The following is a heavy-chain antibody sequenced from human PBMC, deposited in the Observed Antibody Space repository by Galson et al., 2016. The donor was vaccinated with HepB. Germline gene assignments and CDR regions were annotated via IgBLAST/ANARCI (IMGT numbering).Heavy chain of an antibody. CDR3: ANRSPKDSSGLSSYGMDV. V-gene: IGHV3-33*06. CDR1: GFTFSAYG. Sequence: SLRLSCAASGFTFSAYGMHWVRQAPGKGLEWVAAIWYDGSKKSYADSVKGRFTISRDNSENTLYLQMNSLRVEDTAVYYCANRSPKDSSGLSSYGMDVWGQGTTVTVSS. CDR2: IWYDGSKK. D-gene: IGHD3-22*01. J-gene: IGHJ6*02.